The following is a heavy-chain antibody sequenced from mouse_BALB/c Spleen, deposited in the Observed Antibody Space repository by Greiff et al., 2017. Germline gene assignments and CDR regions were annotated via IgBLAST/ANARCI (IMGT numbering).Heavy chain of an antibody. Sequence: VKLQESGPGLVQPSQSLSITCTVSGFSLTSYGVHWVRQSPGKGLEWLGVIWSGGSTDYNAAFISRLSISKDNSKSQVFFKMNSLQADDTAIYYCARNGDRYGGYAMDYWGQGTSVTVSS. D-gene: IGHD2-14*01. V-gene: IGHV2-4-1*01. CDR2: IWSGGST. CDR1: GFSLTSYG. J-gene: IGHJ4*01. CDR3: ARNGDRYGGYAMDY.